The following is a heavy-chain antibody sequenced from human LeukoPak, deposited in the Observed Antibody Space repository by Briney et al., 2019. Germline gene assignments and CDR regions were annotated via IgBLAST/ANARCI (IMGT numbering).Heavy chain of an antibody. Sequence: GGSLRLSCAASGITISNYNMNWVRQAPGKGLEWVSSISNSGGNIDYAESVKGRFTISRDNAKNSLFLQMNSLRAEDTALYYCAPYCIRPACRDFDYWGQGTLVTVSS. CDR2: ISNSGGNI. CDR3: APYCIRPACRDFDY. J-gene: IGHJ4*02. D-gene: IGHD6-6*01. CDR1: GITISNYN. V-gene: IGHV3-21*01.